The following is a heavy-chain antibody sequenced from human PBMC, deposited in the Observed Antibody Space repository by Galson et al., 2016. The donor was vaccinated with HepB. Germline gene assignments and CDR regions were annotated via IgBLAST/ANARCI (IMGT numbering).Heavy chain of an antibody. D-gene: IGHD2-21*01. V-gene: IGHV1-46*01. CDR1: GYPLSGYY. CDR2: INPSGGST. J-gene: IGHJ6*02. Sequence: SVKLSCKASGYPLSGYYMHWVRQAPGQGLEWMRMINPSGGSTKYAQRFKGRVTMTRDTYQSTVYMELSSLGSEDAAVYYCARDRWWCLDDHYYNHYGMDVWAQGTTVTVSS. CDR3: ARDRWWCLDDHYYNHYGMDV.